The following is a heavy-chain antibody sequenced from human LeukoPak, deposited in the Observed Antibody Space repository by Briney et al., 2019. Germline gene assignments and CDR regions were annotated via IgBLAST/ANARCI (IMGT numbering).Heavy chain of an antibody. CDR2: ISPSGGGT. Sequence: GGSLRLSCAASGFTFSSYGMNWVRQAPGKGLEWVSGISPSGGGTYYADSVKGRFTISRDDSKNTLSLQMNSLRVEDTAVYYCARGYYYGTGTRYYYYYMDVWGKGTTVTVSS. D-gene: IGHD3-10*01. CDR3: ARGYYYGTGTRYYYYYMDV. J-gene: IGHJ6*03. CDR1: GFTFSSYG. V-gene: IGHV3-23*01.